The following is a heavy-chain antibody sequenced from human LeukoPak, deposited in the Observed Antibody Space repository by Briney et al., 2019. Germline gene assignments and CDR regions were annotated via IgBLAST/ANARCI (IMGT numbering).Heavy chain of an antibody. J-gene: IGHJ4*02. D-gene: IGHD3-10*01. CDR2: ISSSGSTK. V-gene: IGHV3-11*01. CDR3: ARSRLYSSSGSDFDS. Sequence: GGSLRLSCAASGFTFSDYYMSWIRQAPGKGLEWVSYISSSGSTKYYADSVKGRFTISRDNAKNSLYLQMNSLRAEDTAVYYCARSRLYSSSGSDFDSWGQGTLVTVSS. CDR1: GFTFSDYY.